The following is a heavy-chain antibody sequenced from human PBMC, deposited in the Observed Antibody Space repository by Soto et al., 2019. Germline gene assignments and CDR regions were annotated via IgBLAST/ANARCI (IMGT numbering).Heavy chain of an antibody. D-gene: IGHD2-2*01. CDR3: AKGIPSHFCSGTNCYHTWFDP. CDR1: GFTFDDYA. Sequence: AGGSLRLSCAASGFTFDDYAMHWVRQVPEKGLEWVSGIDWNSENIGYADSVKGRFTISRDNRKNSVYLQMNSLRREDTALYYCAKGIPSHFCSGTNCYHTWFDPWGQGTLVTVSS. CDR2: IDWNSENI. V-gene: IGHV3-9*01. J-gene: IGHJ5*02.